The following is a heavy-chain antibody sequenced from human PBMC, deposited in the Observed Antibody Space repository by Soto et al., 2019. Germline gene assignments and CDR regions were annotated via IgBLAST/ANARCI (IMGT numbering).Heavy chain of an antibody. V-gene: IGHV3-33*04. J-gene: IGHJ4*02. Sequence: VAAIWYDGSHKDYANSLKGRFSISRDNSNNMLYLEMNSLRPEDTAVYYCAREGLGSSNWYFDYWGQGTLVTVSS. D-gene: IGHD6-19*01. CDR2: IWYDGSHK. CDR3: AREGLGSSNWYFDY.